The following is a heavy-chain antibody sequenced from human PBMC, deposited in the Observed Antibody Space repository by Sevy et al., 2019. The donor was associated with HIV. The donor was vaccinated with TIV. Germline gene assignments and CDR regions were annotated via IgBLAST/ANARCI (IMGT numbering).Heavy chain of an antibody. CDR3: AKVPRLQWMVGGHY. D-gene: IGHD6-19*01. CDR2: ISGSGGST. Sequence: GGSLRLSCAASGFTFSSYAMSWVRQAPVKGLELVSAISGSGGSTYDADSVKGRFTISRDNSQNTLYQQMNSLRAEDKAVPYCAKVPRLQWMVGGHYWGQGTLATVSS. CDR1: GFTFSSYA. J-gene: IGHJ4*02. V-gene: IGHV3-23*01.